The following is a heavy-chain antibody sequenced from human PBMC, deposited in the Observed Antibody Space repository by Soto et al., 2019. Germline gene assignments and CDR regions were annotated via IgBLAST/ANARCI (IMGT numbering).Heavy chain of an antibody. CDR2: IYSGGST. Sequence: EVQLVETGGGLIQPGGSLRLSCAASGFTVSSNYMSWVRQAPGKGLEWVSVIYSGGSTYYADSVKGRFTISRDNSKNTLYLQMNSLRAEDTAVYYGARPSQNSGYYYYYGMDVWGQGTTVTVSS. CDR1: GFTVSSNY. CDR3: ARPSQNSGYYYYYGMDV. V-gene: IGHV3-53*02. D-gene: IGHD6-19*01. J-gene: IGHJ6*02.